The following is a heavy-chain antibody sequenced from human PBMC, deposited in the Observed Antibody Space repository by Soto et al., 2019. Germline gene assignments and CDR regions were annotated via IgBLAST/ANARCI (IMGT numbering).Heavy chain of an antibody. D-gene: IGHD4-17*01. CDR3: ARVDYGDERDY. J-gene: IGHJ4*02. Sequence: PSETLSLTCAVYGGSFSGYYWSWIRQPPGKGLEWIGEINHSGSTNYNPSLKSRVTISVDTSKNQFSLKLSSVTAADTAVYYCARVDYGDERDYWGQGTLVTVSS. V-gene: IGHV4-34*01. CDR1: GGSFSGYY. CDR2: INHSGST.